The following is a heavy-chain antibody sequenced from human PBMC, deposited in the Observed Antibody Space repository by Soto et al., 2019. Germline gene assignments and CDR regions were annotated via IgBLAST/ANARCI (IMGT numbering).Heavy chain of an antibody. J-gene: IGHJ4*02. D-gene: IGHD3-22*01. V-gene: IGHV3-74*01. Sequence: VQLVESGGGLVQPGGSLRLSCAASGFTFSSYWMHWVRQVPGKGLVWVSRINSDGSSTSYGDSVKGRFTISRDNAKNTLYLQMNSLRAEDTAVYYCGRGYYDSRGGNYFDYWGQGTLVTVSS. CDR1: GFTFSSYW. CDR2: INSDGSST. CDR3: GRGYYDSRGGNYFDY.